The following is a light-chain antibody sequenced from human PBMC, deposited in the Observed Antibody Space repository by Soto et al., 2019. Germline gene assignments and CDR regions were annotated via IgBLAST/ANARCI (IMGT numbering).Light chain of an antibody. J-gene: IGKJ2*01. Sequence: IQLTQSPSSLSASVGDRVTITCRASQGINKFLAWYQQRTGKAPQLLVYGASTLQSGVPSRFSGSGSGTDFTITLSSLQPEDFATYYCQQLTNFRFTFGQGTKLDIK. CDR2: GAS. V-gene: IGKV1-9*01. CDR3: QQLTNFRFT. CDR1: QGINKF.